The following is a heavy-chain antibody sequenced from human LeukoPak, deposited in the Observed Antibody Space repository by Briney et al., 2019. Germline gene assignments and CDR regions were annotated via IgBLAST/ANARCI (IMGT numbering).Heavy chain of an antibody. D-gene: IGHD5-12*01. CDR1: GYTFTDYH. Sequence: ASVKVSCKASGYTFTDYHMHWVRQAPGQGLEWVGWINADSGGAKYAQEFQGRVTMTRDTSISTAYMELSRLRSDDTAVYYCARYPRGYSGHLKDWGQGTLVTVSS. CDR2: INADSGGA. J-gene: IGHJ4*02. V-gene: IGHV1-2*02. CDR3: ARYPRGYSGHLKD.